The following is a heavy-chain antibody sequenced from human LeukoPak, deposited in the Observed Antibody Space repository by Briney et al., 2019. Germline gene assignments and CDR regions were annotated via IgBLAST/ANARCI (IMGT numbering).Heavy chain of an antibody. CDR2: IQFDGTTE. V-gene: IGHV3-30*02. CDR3: ARGAAVALEL. D-gene: IGHD6-19*01. J-gene: IGHJ4*02. Sequence: LAGGSLRLSCGASGFTLIDYNMHWVRQAPGKGLEYVAFIQFDGTTEYYTGSVKGRFTMSRDKSKNTLYLQMNSLRGGDTAVYYCARGAAVALELWGQGTLVTVSS. CDR1: GFTLIDYN.